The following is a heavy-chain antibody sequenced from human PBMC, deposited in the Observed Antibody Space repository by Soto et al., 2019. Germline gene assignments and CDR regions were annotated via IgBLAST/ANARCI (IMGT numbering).Heavy chain of an antibody. J-gene: IGHJ4*02. CDR1: GHSLSSGGYY. Sequence: SETLSLTCTVSGHSLSSGGYYWSWIRQRPGKGLEWVGYVYFTGSTLYNPSLKNRLAISVDMSKNQFSLTLTSATAADTAVYYCARDWGSSGWPDWGQGVLVTVSS. V-gene: IGHV4-31*03. CDR3: ARDWGSSGWPD. CDR2: VYFTGST. D-gene: IGHD6-19*01.